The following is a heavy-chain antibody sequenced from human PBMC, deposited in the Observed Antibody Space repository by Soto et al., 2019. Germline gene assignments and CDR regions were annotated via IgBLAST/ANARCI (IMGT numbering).Heavy chain of an antibody. Sequence: SETLSLTCTVSGDSISSYYWNWIRQSPGKELEWIGYVSFSGSTSYNPSLKSRVTISVDTSKNQFSLKLSSVTAADTAVYYCARSREMYYYDSSGYYAHWGQGTLATVSS. J-gene: IGHJ4*02. CDR2: VSFSGST. V-gene: IGHV4-59*01. D-gene: IGHD3-22*01. CDR3: ARSREMYYYDSSGYYAH. CDR1: GDSISSYY.